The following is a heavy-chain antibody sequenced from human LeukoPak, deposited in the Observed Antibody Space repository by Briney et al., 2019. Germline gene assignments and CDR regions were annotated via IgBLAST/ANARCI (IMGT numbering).Heavy chain of an antibody. J-gene: IGHJ4*02. CDR3: AKLGQSGYNSYY. Sequence: GGSLRLPCAASGFTVSTNYMSWVRPAPGKGLEWVSIICTGGSTYYADSVKGRFTISRDNSKNTLYLQMNSLRAEDTAVYYCAKLGQSGYNSYYWGQGTLVTVSS. CDR1: GFTVSTNY. V-gene: IGHV3-53*05. CDR2: ICTGGST. D-gene: IGHD5-24*01.